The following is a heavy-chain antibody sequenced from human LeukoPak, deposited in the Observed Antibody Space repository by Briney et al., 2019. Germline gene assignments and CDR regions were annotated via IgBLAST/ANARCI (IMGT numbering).Heavy chain of an antibody. Sequence: ASVKVSCKASGYTFTSYYMHWVRQAPGQGLEWMGVINPSGGSTSYAQKFQGRVTMTRHMSTSTVYMELSSLRSEDTAVYYCARDGKSPHSSSWLQVDYWGQGTLVTASS. V-gene: IGHV1-46*01. J-gene: IGHJ4*02. CDR1: GYTFTSYY. CDR2: INPSGGST. D-gene: IGHD6-13*01. CDR3: ARDGKSPHSSSWLQVDY.